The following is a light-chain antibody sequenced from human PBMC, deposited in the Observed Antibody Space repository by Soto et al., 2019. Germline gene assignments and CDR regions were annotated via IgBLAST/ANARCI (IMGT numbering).Light chain of an antibody. CDR2: WAS. V-gene: IGKV4-1*01. Sequence: DIVMTQSPDSLAVSLGERATINCKSSQSVLYSSNNKNYLDWYQQKPGQPPKLLIYWASTRESGVPDLFSGSGSGTDFTLTISSLQAEDVAVYYYQQYYSTPRTFGQGTKVEIK. J-gene: IGKJ1*01. CDR3: QQYYSTPRT. CDR1: QSVLYSSNNKNY.